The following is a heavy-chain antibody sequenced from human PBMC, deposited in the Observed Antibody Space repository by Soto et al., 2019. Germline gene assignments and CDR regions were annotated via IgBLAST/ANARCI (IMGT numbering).Heavy chain of an antibody. Sequence: EGQLLESGGGLVQPGGSLRLSCAASGFTFSSYAMSWVRQAPGRGLEWVSAISGSGTTYYTDSVKGRFTVSRDNSKNTLYLQMNSLRVEDTALYYCSKGGATTSGAEFDCWGQGTLVTVSS. CDR1: GFTFSSYA. CDR3: SKGGATTSGAEFDC. V-gene: IGHV3-23*01. D-gene: IGHD1-26*01. CDR2: ISGSGTT. J-gene: IGHJ4*02.